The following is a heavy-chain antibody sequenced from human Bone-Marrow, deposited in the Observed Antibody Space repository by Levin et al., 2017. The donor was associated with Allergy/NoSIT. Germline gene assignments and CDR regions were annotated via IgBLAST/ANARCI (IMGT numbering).Heavy chain of an antibody. Sequence: SETLSLTCTVSPGSLTDYYWTWVRQPSGKGLEWLGLMHTSQGAIYNPSLRGRLSMSLDTFENHFSLSLHSVTAADTALYFCARSDPRSPVKAFDLWGQGMVVTVSS. V-gene: IGHV4-4*07. CDR2: MHTSQGA. CDR1: PGSLTDYY. CDR3: ARSDPRSPVKAFDL. J-gene: IGHJ5*02. D-gene: IGHD2-21*01.